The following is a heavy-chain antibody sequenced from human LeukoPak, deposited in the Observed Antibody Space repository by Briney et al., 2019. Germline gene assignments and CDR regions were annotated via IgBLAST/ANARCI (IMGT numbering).Heavy chain of an antibody. CDR3: AASHYYDSSGYGLIEY. CDR1: GGSIGSYY. V-gene: IGHV4-59*01. CDR2: IYYSGST. Sequence: SETLSLTCTVSGGSIGSYYWNWIRQPPGKGLEWIGYIYYSGSTNYNPSLKSRVTTAVDTSKNQFSLKLSSVTAADTAVYYCAASHYYDSSGYGLIEYWGQGTLVTVSS. J-gene: IGHJ4*02. D-gene: IGHD3-22*01.